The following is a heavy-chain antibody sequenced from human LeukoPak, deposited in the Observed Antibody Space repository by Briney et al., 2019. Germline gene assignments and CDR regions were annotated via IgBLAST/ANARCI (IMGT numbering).Heavy chain of an antibody. Sequence: PGGSLRLSCAASGFTFSSYGMHWVRQAPGKGLEWVAVIWYDGSNKYYADSVKGRFTISRDNSKNTLYLQMNSLRAEDTAVYYCARDGGNRGIGAFQHWGQGTQVTVSS. V-gene: IGHV3-33*01. CDR1: GFTFSSYG. D-gene: IGHD4-23*01. CDR3: ARDGGNRGIGAFQH. CDR2: IWYDGSNK. J-gene: IGHJ1*01.